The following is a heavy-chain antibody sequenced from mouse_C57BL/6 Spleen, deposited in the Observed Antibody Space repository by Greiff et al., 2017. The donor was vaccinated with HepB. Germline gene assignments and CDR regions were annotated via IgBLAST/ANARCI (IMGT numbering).Heavy chain of an antibody. CDR3: ARDLMTTVVAYYLDY. CDR2: IYPGSGST. D-gene: IGHD1-1*01. Sequence: VQLQQPGAELVKPGASVKLSCKASGYTFTSYWITWVKQRPGQGLEWIGDIYPGSGSTNYNEKFKSKATLTVDTSSSTAYMQLSSLTSEDSAVYYCARDLMTTVVAYYLDYWGQGTTLTVAS. V-gene: IGHV1-55*01. CDR1: GYTFTSYW. J-gene: IGHJ2*01.